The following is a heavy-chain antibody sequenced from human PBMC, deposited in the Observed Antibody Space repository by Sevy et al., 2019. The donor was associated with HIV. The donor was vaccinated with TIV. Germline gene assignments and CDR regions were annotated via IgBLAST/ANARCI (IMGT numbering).Heavy chain of an antibody. CDR2: IKEDGSEK. CDR1: GFTFSSYW. J-gene: IGHJ4*02. Sequence: GGSLRLSCEASGFTFSSYWMSWVRQAPGKGLEWVANIKEDGSEKYDVDSVKGRFTISRDNAKNSLYLQMNSLRAEDTAVYYCVRVGYSYHRGSCDYWGQGTLVTVSS. D-gene: IGHD3-22*01. CDR3: VRVGYSYHRGSCDY. V-gene: IGHV3-7*01.